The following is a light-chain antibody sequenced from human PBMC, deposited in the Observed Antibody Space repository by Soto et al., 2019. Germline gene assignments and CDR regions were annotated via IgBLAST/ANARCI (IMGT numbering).Light chain of an antibody. CDR1: RTIAGY. CDR3: QQSYSTPLT. Sequence: DIQMTQSPSSLSASVVDRVTITCRASRTIAGYVNWYQQRPGEAPNLLIYAASSLQSGVPSRFRGSGSGTDFTLTISSLQPEDFATYYCQQSYSTPLTFGGGTKVDIK. CDR2: AAS. J-gene: IGKJ4*01. V-gene: IGKV1-39*01.